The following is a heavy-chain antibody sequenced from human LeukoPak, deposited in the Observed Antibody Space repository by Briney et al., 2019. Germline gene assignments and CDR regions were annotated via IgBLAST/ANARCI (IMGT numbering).Heavy chain of an antibody. CDR2: IYTSGST. J-gene: IGHJ6*03. D-gene: IGHD3-22*01. Sequence: PSETLSLTCTVSGGSISSYYWSWIRQPAGKGLEWIGRIYTSGSTNYNPSLKSRVTMSVDTSKNQFSLKLSSVTAADTAVYYCARGQGYYDSSGYSDYYYMDVWGKGTTVTVSS. CDR1: GGSISSYY. CDR3: ARGQGYYDSSGYSDYYYMDV. V-gene: IGHV4-4*07.